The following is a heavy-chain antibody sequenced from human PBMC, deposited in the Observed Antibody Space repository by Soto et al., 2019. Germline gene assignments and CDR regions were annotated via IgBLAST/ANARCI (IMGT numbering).Heavy chain of an antibody. CDR3: ARGGGDIVVVPAAHNWFDP. V-gene: IGHV3-66*01. J-gene: IGHJ5*02. D-gene: IGHD2-2*01. Sequence: EVQLVESGGGLVKPGGSLRLSCAASGFTVSSNYMSWVRQAPGKGLEWVSVIYSGGSTYYADSVKGRFTISRDNSKNTLYLQMNSLRAEDTAVYYCARGGGDIVVVPAAHNWFDPWGQGTLVTVSS. CDR2: IYSGGST. CDR1: GFTVSSNY.